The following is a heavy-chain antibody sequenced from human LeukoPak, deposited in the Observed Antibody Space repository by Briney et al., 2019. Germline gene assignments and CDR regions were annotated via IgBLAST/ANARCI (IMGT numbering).Heavy chain of an antibody. Sequence: ASVQVSCKASAGTFSSYAISWLRQAPGQGLEWMGRIIPILGIANYAQKFKGRVTITADKSTRTAYMELSSLRSEDTAVYYCARGGTSSGSWGQGTLVTVSS. CDR3: ARGGTSSGS. D-gene: IGHD3-22*01. CDR2: IIPILGIA. V-gene: IGHV1-69*04. CDR1: AGTFSSYA. J-gene: IGHJ5*02.